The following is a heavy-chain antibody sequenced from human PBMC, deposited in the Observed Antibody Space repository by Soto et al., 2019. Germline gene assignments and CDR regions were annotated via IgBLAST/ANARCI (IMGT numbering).Heavy chain of an antibody. D-gene: IGHD2-2*01. CDR1: GGTFGSYT. Sequence: QVQLVQSGAEVKKPGSSVKVSCKASGGTFGSYTINWVRQAPGQGLEWMGRIIPIVGIVNYAQKLQGRVTNTAEQSTSTAYMELSSLRSEDTAMYYCARDLGQSGRVLPAPNWFDPWGQGTLVTVSS. CDR3: ARDLGQSGRVLPAPNWFDP. V-gene: IGHV1-69*08. CDR2: IIPIVGIV. J-gene: IGHJ5*02.